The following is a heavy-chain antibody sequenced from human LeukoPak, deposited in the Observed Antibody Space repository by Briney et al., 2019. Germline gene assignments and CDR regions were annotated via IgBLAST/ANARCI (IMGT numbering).Heavy chain of an antibody. CDR3: AKDLCSRSTCYVFDY. Sequence: GGSLRLSCAASRFSFSLYAMTWVRQAPGKGLEWVSGITWNSGSIVYADSVKGRFTISRDNAKNSLYLQMNSLRAEDTAFYYCAKDLCSRSTCYVFDYWGQGTLVTVSS. D-gene: IGHD2-2*01. CDR2: ITWNSGSI. V-gene: IGHV3-9*01. J-gene: IGHJ4*02. CDR1: RFSFSLYA.